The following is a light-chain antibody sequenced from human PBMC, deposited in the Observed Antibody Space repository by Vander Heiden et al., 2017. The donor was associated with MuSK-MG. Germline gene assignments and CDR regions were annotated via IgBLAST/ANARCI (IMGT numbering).Light chain of an antibody. J-gene: IGKJ2*01. Sequence: DIQMTQSPSSLSASVGDRVTITCRASQGINNYLAWYQQKPGKVPKLLIHAASTLQSGVPSRFSGSGSGTDFTLTISSLQPEDSATYYWQKDDGNPYTFGQGTKMEIK. CDR3: QKDDGNPYT. CDR1: QGINNY. V-gene: IGKV1-27*01. CDR2: AAS.